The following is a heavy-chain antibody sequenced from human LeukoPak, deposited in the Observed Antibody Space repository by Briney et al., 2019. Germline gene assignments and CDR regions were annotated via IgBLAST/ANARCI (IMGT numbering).Heavy chain of an antibody. J-gene: IGHJ5*02. CDR2: MSYAGTT. CDR3: ARDPAGSGWYDR. V-gene: IGHV4-59*11. Sequence: SETLSLTCTVSGGSISSHYWGWIRQPPGKGLEWIGYMSYAGTTKYNPSLKSRGTISVDTSKNQVSMKLTSVSAADTAVYHCARDPAGSGWYDRWGPGTLVAVSS. CDR1: GGSISSHY. D-gene: IGHD3-10*01.